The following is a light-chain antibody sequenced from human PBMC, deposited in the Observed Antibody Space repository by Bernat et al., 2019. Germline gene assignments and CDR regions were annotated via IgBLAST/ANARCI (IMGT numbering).Light chain of an antibody. Sequence: QSALTQPPSASGSPGQSVTISCTGTSSDVGGYNYVSWYQQHPGKAPKLMISEVTKRPSGVPDRFSGSKSGNTASLTVSGLQAEDEADYYCSSYAGSNNYDFGTGTKVTVL. V-gene: IGLV2-8*01. CDR2: EVT. J-gene: IGLJ1*01. CDR1: SSDVGGYNY. CDR3: SSYAGSNNYD.